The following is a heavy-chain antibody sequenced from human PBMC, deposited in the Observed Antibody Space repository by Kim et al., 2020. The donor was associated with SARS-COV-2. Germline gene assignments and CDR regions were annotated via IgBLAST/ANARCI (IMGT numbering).Heavy chain of an antibody. CDR2: INSDGSST. CDR3: ARDLSYGDYVYYYGMDV. Sequence: GGSLRLSCAASGFTFSSYWMHWVRQAPGKGLVWVSRINSDGSSTSYADSVKGRFTISRDNAKNTLYLQMNSLRAEDTAVYYCARDLSYGDYVYYYGMDVWGQGTTVTFSS. CDR1: GFTFSSYW. D-gene: IGHD4-17*01. V-gene: IGHV3-74*01. J-gene: IGHJ6*02.